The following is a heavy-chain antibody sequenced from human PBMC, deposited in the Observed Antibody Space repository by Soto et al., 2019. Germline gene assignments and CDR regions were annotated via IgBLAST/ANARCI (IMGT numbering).Heavy chain of an antibody. V-gene: IGHV3-30-3*01. CDR3: ARDLSGSYFWAQNY. J-gene: IGHJ4*02. CDR1: GFTFSSYA. CDR2: ISYDGSNK. D-gene: IGHD1-26*01. Sequence: HPGGSLRLSCAASGFTFSSYAMHWVRQAPGKGLEWVAVISYDGSNKYYADSVKGRFTISRDNSKNTLYLQMNSLRAEDTAVYYCARDLSGSYFWAQNYWGQGTLVTVSS.